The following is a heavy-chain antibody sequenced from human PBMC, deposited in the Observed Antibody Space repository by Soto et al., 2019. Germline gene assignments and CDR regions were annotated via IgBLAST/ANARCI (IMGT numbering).Heavy chain of an antibody. J-gene: IGHJ3*02. Sequence: GGSLRLSCAASGFTFSSYGIHWVRQAPGKGLEWVTVIWYDGRNKYYADSVKGRFTISRDNSKNTLYLQMNSLRAEDTAVYYCARGGYCSGGSCYEVGAFDIWGQGTMVTVSS. D-gene: IGHD2-15*01. V-gene: IGHV3-33*01. CDR3: ARGGYCSGGSCYEVGAFDI. CDR2: IWYDGRNK. CDR1: GFTFSSYG.